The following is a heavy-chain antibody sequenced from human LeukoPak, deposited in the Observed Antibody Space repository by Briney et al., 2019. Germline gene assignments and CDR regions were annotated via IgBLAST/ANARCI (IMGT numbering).Heavy chain of an antibody. CDR3: ARGTTVVRKSIMDV. CDR2: INHSGST. D-gene: IGHD4-23*01. CDR1: GGSFSGYY. V-gene: IGHV4-34*01. J-gene: IGHJ6*03. Sequence: SETLSLTCAVYGGSFSGYYWSWVRQPPGKGLEWIGEINHSGSTNYNPSLKSRVTISLDTSRNQFSLRLNSVTAADTAVYYCARGTTVVRKSIMDVWGKGTTVTVSS.